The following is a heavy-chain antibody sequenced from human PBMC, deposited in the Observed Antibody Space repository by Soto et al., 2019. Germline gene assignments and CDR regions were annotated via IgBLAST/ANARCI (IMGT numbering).Heavy chain of an antibody. CDR2: ISSSSSTI. V-gene: IGHV3-48*01. J-gene: IGHJ5*02. CDR3: ARDRSSSWYFVGWFDP. Sequence: EVQLVESGGGLVQPGGSLRLSCAASGFTFSSYSMNWVRQAPGKGLEWVSYISSSSSTIYYADSVKGRFTISRDNAKNSLYLQMNSLRAEDTAVYYCARDRSSSWYFVGWFDPWGQGTLVTVSS. D-gene: IGHD6-13*01. CDR1: GFTFSSYS.